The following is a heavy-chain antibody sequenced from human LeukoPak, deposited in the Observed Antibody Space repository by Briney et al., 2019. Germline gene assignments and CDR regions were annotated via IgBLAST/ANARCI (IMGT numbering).Heavy chain of an antibody. CDR3: ARRAGAYSHPYDY. J-gene: IGHJ4*02. CDR2: IYSAGST. Sequence: HAGGSLRLSCTVSGFTVSSNSMSWVRQAPGKGLEWVSFIYSAGSTHYSDSVKGRFTISIDNSKNTLYLQMNSLRAEDTAVYYCARRAGAYSHPYDYWGQGTLVTVSS. V-gene: IGHV3-53*01. CDR1: GFTVSSNS. D-gene: IGHD4/OR15-4a*01.